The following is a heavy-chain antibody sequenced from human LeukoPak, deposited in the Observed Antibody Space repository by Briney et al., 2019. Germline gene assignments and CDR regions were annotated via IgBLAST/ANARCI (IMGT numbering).Heavy chain of an antibody. V-gene: IGHV1-8*01. CDR3: ARVYYDFWSGYYGKSSWYYYYYGMDV. CDR2: MNPNSGNT. Sequence: ASVKVSCKASGSTFTSYDINWVRQATGQGLEWMGWMNPNSGNTGYAQKFQGRVTMTRNTSISTAYMELSSLRSEDTAVYYCARVYYDFWSGYYGKSSWYYYYYGMDVWGQGTTVTVSS. CDR1: GSTFTSYD. D-gene: IGHD3-3*01. J-gene: IGHJ6*02.